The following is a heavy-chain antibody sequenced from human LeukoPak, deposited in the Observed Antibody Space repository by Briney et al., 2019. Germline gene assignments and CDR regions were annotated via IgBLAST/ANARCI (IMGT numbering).Heavy chain of an antibody. J-gene: IGHJ4*02. CDR1: GGSISSSSYY. CDR3: ARVMGATVTTGWYFDY. CDR2: IYYSGST. D-gene: IGHD4-11*01. V-gene: IGHV4-39*07. Sequence: PSETLSLTCTVSGGSISSSSYYWGWIRQPPGKGLEWIGSIYYSGSTYYNPSLKSQVTISVDTSKNQFSLKLSSVTAADTAVYYCARVMGATVTTGWYFDYWGQGTLVTVSS.